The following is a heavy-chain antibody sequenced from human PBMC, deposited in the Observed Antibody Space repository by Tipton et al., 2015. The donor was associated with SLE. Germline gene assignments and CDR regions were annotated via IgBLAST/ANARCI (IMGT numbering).Heavy chain of an antibody. CDR3: ARAITMMGTGFYYNYYYMDV. V-gene: IGHV4-61*01. D-gene: IGHD3-22*01. J-gene: IGHJ6*03. Sequence: GLVKPSETLSLTCTVSGGSVSSGSYYWSWIRQPPGKGLEWIGYIYHSGGTNHSPSLRSRLTTSVDTSKNQFSLRLSSVTAADTAVYYCARAITMMGTGFYYNYYYMDVWGKGTTVTVSS. CDR1: GGSVSSGSYY. CDR2: IYHSGGT.